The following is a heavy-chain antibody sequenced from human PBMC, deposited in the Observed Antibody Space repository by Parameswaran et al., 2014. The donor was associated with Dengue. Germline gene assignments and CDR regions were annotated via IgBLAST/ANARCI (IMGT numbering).Heavy chain of an antibody. Sequence: RWIRQPPGKALEWLALIDWDDDKYYTTSLKTRLSISKDTSKNQVVLTMTNMDPVDTGTYYCARMINDFWSCWSSRYFDYWGQGIVVTVSS. V-gene: IGHV2-70*01. J-gene: IGHJ4*02. CDR3: ARMINDFWSCWSSRYFDY. CDR2: IDWDDDK. D-gene: IGHD3-3*01.